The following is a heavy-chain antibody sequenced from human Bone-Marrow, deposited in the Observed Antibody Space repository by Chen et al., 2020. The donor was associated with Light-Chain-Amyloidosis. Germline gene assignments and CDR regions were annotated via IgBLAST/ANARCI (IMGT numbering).Heavy chain of an antibody. CDR1: GFTFRNYA. D-gene: IGHD2-2*01. J-gene: IGHJ6*02. Sequence: QEQLVESGGGVVRPGRSLRLSCAASGFTFRNYAMLWVRQAPGKGLEWVAVISYDGSNTYYADSVKARFTVSRDNSKNTLFLQMYSLYSDDTAVYYCARERIVVVPGGIGRAGYHYGMDVWGQGTTVTVSS. CDR2: ISYDGSNT. V-gene: IGHV3-30*03. CDR3: ARERIVVVPGGIGRAGYHYGMDV.